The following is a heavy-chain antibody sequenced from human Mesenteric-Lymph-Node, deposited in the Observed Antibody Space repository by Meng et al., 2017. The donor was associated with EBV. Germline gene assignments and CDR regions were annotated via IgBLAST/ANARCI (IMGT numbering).Heavy chain of an antibody. CDR2: INAGNGNT. CDR3: ATAYCGSDCYVHYLIEY. J-gene: IGHJ4*02. CDR1: GYTNYA. V-gene: IGHV1-3*01. Sequence: VQRVQSGAEVKKPGASVKVSCKASGYTNYAMHWVRQAPGQRLEWMGWINAGNGNTEYSQKFQGRVTITRDTSASTAHMEVSSLRSEDTAVYYCATAYCGSDCYVHYLIEYWGQGTLVTVSS. D-gene: IGHD2-21*02.